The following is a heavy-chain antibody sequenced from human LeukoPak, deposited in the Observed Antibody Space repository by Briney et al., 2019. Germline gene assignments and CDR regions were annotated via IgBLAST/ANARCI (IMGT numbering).Heavy chain of an antibody. CDR2: ISTSGTYI. V-gene: IGHV3-21*04. CDR1: GFTFTRFN. J-gene: IGHJ4*02. Sequence: GGSQRLSCAASGFTFTRFNMNWVRQAPGKGLELVSSISTSGTYIYYADSVKGRFTISRDNAKNTLYLQMNSLRAEDTAVYYCAKSGYSGYEVGYFDYWGQGTLVTVSS. CDR3: AKSGYSGYEVGYFDY. D-gene: IGHD5-12*01.